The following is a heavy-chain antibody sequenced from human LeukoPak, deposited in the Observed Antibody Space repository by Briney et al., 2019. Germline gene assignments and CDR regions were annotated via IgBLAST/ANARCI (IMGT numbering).Heavy chain of an antibody. Sequence: PGGSLRLSCAASGFTFRSYAMSWLRQAPGKGLEWVSAISGSGGSTYYADSVKGRFTISRDNSRNTLYLQMNSLRAEDTAVYYCAKGVRRSSEYSSAVDYWGQGTLVTVSS. CDR3: AKGVRRSSEYSSAVDY. CDR1: GFTFRSYA. J-gene: IGHJ4*02. CDR2: ISGSGGST. V-gene: IGHV3-23*01. D-gene: IGHD3-10*01.